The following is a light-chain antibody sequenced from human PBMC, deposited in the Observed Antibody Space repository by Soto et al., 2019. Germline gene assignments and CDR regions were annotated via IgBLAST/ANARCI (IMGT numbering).Light chain of an antibody. CDR2: GAS. CDR1: QGISNY. V-gene: IGKV1-9*01. CDR3: QQLNAYPHS. Sequence: DIQLTQSPSFLSASVGDRVTITCRASQGISNYLAWYLQKPGKAPKLLISGASTLQSGVPSRFSGSGSGTEFTLTVSSLQPEDFATYYCQQLNAYPHSVGGGTKVDSK. J-gene: IGKJ4*01.